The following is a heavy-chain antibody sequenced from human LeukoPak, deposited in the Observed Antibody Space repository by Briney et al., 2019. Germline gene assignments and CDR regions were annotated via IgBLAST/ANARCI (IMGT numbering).Heavy chain of an antibody. D-gene: IGHD3-22*01. V-gene: IGHV4-4*07. CDR2: IYTSGST. J-gene: IGHJ4*02. CDR1: GGSISSYY. CDR3: ARVGYYDSSGIGVKFDY. Sequence: SETLSLTCTVSGGSISSYYWSWIRQPAGKGLEWIGRIYTSGSTNYNPSLKSRVTMSVDTSKNQFSLKLSSVTAADTAVYYCARVGYYDSSGIGVKFDYWGQGTLVTVSS.